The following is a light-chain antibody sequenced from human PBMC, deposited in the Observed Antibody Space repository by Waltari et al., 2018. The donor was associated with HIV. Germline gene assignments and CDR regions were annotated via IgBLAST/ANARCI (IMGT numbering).Light chain of an antibody. Sequence: QSVLTQSPSASGTTGQSVTILCSGVTANIGSNSVNWYQQVPGTAPKLLIYSDNKRPSGVPDRCSGSKSGTSASLAISGLQSEDEATYYCAAWDDTLNGRGVFGGGTKLTVL. J-gene: IGLJ3*02. V-gene: IGLV1-44*01. CDR2: SDN. CDR3: AAWDDTLNGRGV. CDR1: TANIGSNS.